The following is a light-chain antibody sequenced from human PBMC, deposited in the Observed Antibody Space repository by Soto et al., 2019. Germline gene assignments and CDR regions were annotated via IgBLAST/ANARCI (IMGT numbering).Light chain of an antibody. Sequence: QSALTQPPSASSTPGQTVTISCSGSTSNIGTFYVYWYQHLPGTAPKLLIYLGDQRASGVSDRFSGSKSGTSAPLAINGLRSDDEADYYCAAWDDNLNAYVFGSGTKVTVL. V-gene: IGLV1-47*02. J-gene: IGLJ1*01. CDR3: AAWDDNLNAYV. CDR2: LGD. CDR1: TSNIGTFY.